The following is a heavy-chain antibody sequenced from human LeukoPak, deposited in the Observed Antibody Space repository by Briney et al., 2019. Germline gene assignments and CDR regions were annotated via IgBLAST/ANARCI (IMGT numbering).Heavy chain of an antibody. Sequence: ASVKVSCKASAYTFTSYGISWVRQAPGQGLEWMGWISAYNGNTNYAQKLQGRVTMTTDTSTSTAYMELRSLRSDDTAVYYCARDLRLTTEPYYYYMDVWGKGTTVTVSS. CDR1: AYTFTSYG. D-gene: IGHD1-14*01. CDR3: ARDLRLTTEPYYYYMDV. CDR2: ISAYNGNT. V-gene: IGHV1-18*01. J-gene: IGHJ6*03.